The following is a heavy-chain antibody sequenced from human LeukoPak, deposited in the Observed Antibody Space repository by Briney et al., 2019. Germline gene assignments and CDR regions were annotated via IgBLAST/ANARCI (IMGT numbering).Heavy chain of an antibody. J-gene: IGHJ4*02. D-gene: IGHD3-22*01. V-gene: IGHV3-30*18. CDR3: AKDPYYDSSGYHDY. CDR1: GFTFSSYG. Sequence: GGSLRLSCAASGFTFSSYGMHWVRQAPGKGLEWVAVISYDGSNKYYADSVKGRFTISRDNSKNTLYLQMNSLRAEDTAVYYCAKDPYYDSSGYHDYWGQGTLVTVSS. CDR2: ISYDGSNK.